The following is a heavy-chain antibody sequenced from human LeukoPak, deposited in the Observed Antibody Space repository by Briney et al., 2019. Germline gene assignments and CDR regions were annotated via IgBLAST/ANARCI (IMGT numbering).Heavy chain of an antibody. Sequence: GGSLRLSCAASGFTFSSYEMNWVRQAPGKGLEWVSYISSSGSTIYYADSVKGRFTISRDNAKNSLYLQMNSLRAKDTAVYYCARDLPSYGSGTFDYWGQGTLVTVSS. J-gene: IGHJ4*02. CDR1: GFTFSSYE. D-gene: IGHD3-10*01. V-gene: IGHV3-48*03. CDR2: ISSSGSTI. CDR3: ARDLPSYGSGTFDY.